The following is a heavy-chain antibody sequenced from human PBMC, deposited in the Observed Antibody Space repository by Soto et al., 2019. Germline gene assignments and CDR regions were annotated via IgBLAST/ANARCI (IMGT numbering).Heavy chain of an antibody. V-gene: IGHV3-21*01. CDR3: ARKHPLRSNYYFDY. J-gene: IGHJ4*01. CDR2: ISSSSSYI. CDR1: GFTFSSYS. D-gene: IGHD4-4*01. Sequence: EVQLVESGGGLVKPGGSLRLSCAASGFTFSSYSMNWVRQAPWKGLEWVSSISSSSSYIYYAESVKGRFTISRDNAKNSLYLQLNSLRAEDTAVYYCARKHPLRSNYYFDYWGHGTLVTVSS.